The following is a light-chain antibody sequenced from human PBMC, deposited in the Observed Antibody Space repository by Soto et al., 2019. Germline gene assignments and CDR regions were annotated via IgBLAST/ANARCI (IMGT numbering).Light chain of an antibody. CDR1: QSVSSN. J-gene: IGKJ1*01. CDR3: QQYNNWWT. V-gene: IGKV3-15*01. Sequence: IVMTQSPATLSVSPGERATLSCRASQSVSSNLAWYQQKPGQAPRLLIYGASTRATGIPARFSGSGSGTEFTLTISSLQSEDFAVYYCQQYNNWWTVGQGTKVDSK. CDR2: GAS.